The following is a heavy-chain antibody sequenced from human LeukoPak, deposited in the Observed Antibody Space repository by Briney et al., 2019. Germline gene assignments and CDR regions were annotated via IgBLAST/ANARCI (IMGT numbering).Heavy chain of an antibody. D-gene: IGHD3-16*02. Sequence: SETLSLTCAVYGGSFSGYYWIWIRQPPGKGLVWIGEINHSGSTNYNQSLKSRVTISVDTSKSQFSLKLSSVTAAGTAVYYCARGLRGVIYVYYYYMDVWGKGTTVTVSS. CDR3: ARGLRGVIYVYYYYMDV. V-gene: IGHV4-34*01. CDR2: INHSGST. CDR1: GGSFSGYY. J-gene: IGHJ6*03.